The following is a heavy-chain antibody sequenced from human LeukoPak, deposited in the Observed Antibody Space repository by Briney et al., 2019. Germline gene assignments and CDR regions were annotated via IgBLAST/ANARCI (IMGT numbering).Heavy chain of an antibody. J-gene: IGHJ6*03. CDR3: ARGSSSWSYYYYYMDV. Sequence: PSETLSLTCTVSGGSISSYYWSWIRQPPGKGLEWIGYIYYSGSTNYNPSLKSRVTISVDTSKNQFSLKLSSVTAADTAVYYCARGSSSWSYYYYYMDVWGKGTTVTISS. V-gene: IGHV4-59*01. CDR2: IYYSGST. D-gene: IGHD6-13*01. CDR1: GGSISSYY.